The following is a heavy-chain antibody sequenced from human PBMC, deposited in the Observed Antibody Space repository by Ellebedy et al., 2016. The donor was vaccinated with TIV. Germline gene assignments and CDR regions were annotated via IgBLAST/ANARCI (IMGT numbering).Heavy chain of an antibody. D-gene: IGHD1-26*01. CDR2: ISDSGGST. CDR1: GFSFGAYA. J-gene: IGHJ4*02. CDR3: AKSRNGRATAGDN. V-gene: IGHV3-23*01. Sequence: GGSLRLXXAVSGFSFGAYAMSWVRQAPGRGLEWVSAISDSGGSTYYADSVKGRFTISRDNFKNTLNLQMHSLRVEDTAVYYCAKSRNGRATAGDNWGQGTLVTVSS.